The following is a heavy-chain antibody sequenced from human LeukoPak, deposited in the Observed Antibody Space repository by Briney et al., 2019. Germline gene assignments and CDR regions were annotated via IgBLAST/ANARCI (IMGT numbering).Heavy chain of an antibody. CDR3: ASTHYYDSSGYSYDAFDI. D-gene: IGHD3-22*01. Sequence: PAASVKVSCKASGGTFSSYAISWVRQAPGQGLEWMGGIIPIFGTANYAQKFQGRVTITADESTSTAYMELSSLRSEDTAVYYCASTHYYDSSGYSYDAFDIWGQGTMVTVSS. CDR2: IIPIFGTA. V-gene: IGHV1-69*13. CDR1: GGTFSSYA. J-gene: IGHJ3*02.